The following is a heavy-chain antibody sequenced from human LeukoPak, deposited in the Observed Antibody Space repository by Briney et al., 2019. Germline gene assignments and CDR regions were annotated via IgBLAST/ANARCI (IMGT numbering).Heavy chain of an antibody. D-gene: IGHD6-13*01. CDR2: ISSSGSTI. Sequence: GGSLRLSSAASGFTFSSYEMNWVRQAPGKGLEWVSYISSSGSTIYYADSVKGRFTISRDNAKNSLYLQMNSLRAEDTAVYYCARVRIAAADHSDCWGQGTLVTVSS. J-gene: IGHJ4*02. CDR1: GFTFSSYE. CDR3: ARVRIAAADHSDC. V-gene: IGHV3-48*03.